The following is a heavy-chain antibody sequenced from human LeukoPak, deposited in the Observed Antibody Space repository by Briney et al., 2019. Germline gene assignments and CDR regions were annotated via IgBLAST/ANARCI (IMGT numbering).Heavy chain of an antibody. J-gene: IGHJ4*02. CDR1: GGSFSGYY. CDR3: ASAYGSGSYNFDY. V-gene: IGHV4-34*01. D-gene: IGHD3-10*01. CDR2: INHSGST. Sequence: SETLSLTCAVYGGSFSGYYWSWIRQPPGKGLEWIGEINHSGSTNYNPSLKSRVTISVDTSKNQFSLKLSSVTAADTAVYYCASAYGSGSYNFDYWGQGTLVTVSS.